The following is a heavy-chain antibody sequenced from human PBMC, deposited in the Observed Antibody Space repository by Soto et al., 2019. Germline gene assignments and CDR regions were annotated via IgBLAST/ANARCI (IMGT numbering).Heavy chain of an antibody. Sequence: QVQLVQSGAEVKKPGSSVKVSCKASGGTFSSYAISWVRQAPGQGLEWMGGIIPIFGTANYAQKFQGRVTITADKSTSTAYMELSSLRSEDTAVYYCASAAVEYPSTIPNWFDPWGQGTLVTGSS. D-gene: IGHD5-12*01. CDR3: ASAAVEYPSTIPNWFDP. CDR2: IIPIFGTA. J-gene: IGHJ5*02. CDR1: GGTFSSYA. V-gene: IGHV1-69*06.